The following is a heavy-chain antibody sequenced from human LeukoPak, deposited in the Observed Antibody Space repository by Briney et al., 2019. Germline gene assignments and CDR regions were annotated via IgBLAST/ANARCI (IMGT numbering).Heavy chain of an antibody. D-gene: IGHD1-14*01. CDR3: ARAESMALYFLY. V-gene: IGHV1-18*01. J-gene: IGHJ1*01. CDR1: GYTFTDLG. Sequence: ASVKVSCKASGYTFTDLGFIWVRQAPGQGLEWMGWVSTYKGDTDYAKKFQDRVTMTTESSTQTTFMELRNLRSDDTAVYYCARAESMALYFLYWGQGTLVSVSS. CDR2: VSTYKGDT.